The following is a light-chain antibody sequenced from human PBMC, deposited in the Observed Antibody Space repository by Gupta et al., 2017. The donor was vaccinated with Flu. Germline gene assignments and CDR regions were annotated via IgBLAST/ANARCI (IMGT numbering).Light chain of an antibody. J-gene: IGLJ3*02. Sequence: NFLLTQPHSVSESPGKTVTISCTRSSGNIADYYVQWYQQRPGRSPTTVIYEGSRRPFGVPDRFSGAVDSSSNSASLTISGLKTEDEADYYCQSYDVSSRVLGGGTKLTV. CDR1: SGNIADYY. CDR3: QSYDVSSRV. CDR2: EGS. V-gene: IGLV6-57*01.